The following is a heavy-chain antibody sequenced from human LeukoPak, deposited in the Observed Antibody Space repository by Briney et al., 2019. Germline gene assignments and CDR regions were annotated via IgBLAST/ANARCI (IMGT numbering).Heavy chain of an antibody. J-gene: IGHJ4*02. Sequence: ASVKVSCKASGYTFTSYYMHWVRQAPGPGLEWMGIINPNGGATSYAQKFQGRVTMARDTSTSTVYMELSSLTSEDTAVYYCARAANTFGDEFDYWGQGTLVTVSS. D-gene: IGHD3-16*01. CDR3: ARAANTFGDEFDY. CDR1: GYTFTSYY. V-gene: IGHV1-46*01. CDR2: INPNGGAT.